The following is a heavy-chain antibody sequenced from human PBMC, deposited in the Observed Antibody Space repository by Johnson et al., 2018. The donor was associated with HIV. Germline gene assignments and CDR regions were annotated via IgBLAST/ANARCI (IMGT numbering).Heavy chain of an antibody. J-gene: IGHJ3*01. Sequence: VHLVESGGGVVQPGGSLRLSCAASGFSFDDYGMSWVRQAPGKGLEWVSGINWHGGSTGYADSVKGRFTISRDNSKNTLYLQMNSLRAEDTAVYYCARVSDSDSNWGQGTMVTVSS. CDR3: ARVSDSDSN. D-gene: IGHD3-22*01. CDR1: GFSFDDYG. CDR2: INWHGGST. V-gene: IGHV3-20*04.